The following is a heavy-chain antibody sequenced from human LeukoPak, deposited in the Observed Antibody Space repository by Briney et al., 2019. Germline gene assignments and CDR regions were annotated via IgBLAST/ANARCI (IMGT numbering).Heavy chain of an antibody. Sequence: QPGGSLRLSCAASGFTFSSYWMHWVRQAPGKGLVWVSRINSDGSSTSYADSVKGRFTISRDNSKNTLYLQMNSLRAEDTAVYYCAGGYCSGGSCYSGGDYWGQGTLVTVSS. J-gene: IGHJ4*02. CDR2: INSDGSST. CDR1: GFTFSSYW. V-gene: IGHV3-74*01. CDR3: AGGYCSGGSCYSGGDY. D-gene: IGHD2-15*01.